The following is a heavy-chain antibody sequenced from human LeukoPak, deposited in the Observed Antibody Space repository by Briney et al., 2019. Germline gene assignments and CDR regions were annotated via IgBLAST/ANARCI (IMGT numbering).Heavy chain of an antibody. V-gene: IGHV1-18*01. CDR1: GYTFTSYG. CDR2: ISAYNGNT. J-gene: IGHJ4*02. CDR3: ARAMKEYNWNYQLDY. Sequence: ASVKVSCKASGYTFTSYGISWVRQAPGQGLEWMGWISAYNGNTKYAQRFQGRVTMTTDTSTSTAYMELRSLRSDDTAVYYCARAMKEYNWNYQLDYWGQGTLVTVSS. D-gene: IGHD1-7*01.